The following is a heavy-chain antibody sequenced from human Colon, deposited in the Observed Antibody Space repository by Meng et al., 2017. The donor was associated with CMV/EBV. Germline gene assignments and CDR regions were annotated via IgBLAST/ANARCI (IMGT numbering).Heavy chain of an antibody. D-gene: IGHD1-1*01. CDR1: GFPVSANY. J-gene: IGHJ4*02. CDR3: AREGYFRGFEN. CDR2: IYTGGTTT. V-gene: IGHV3-53*01. Sequence: GESLKISCAASGFPVSANYMAWFRQAPGKGLEWVSIIYTGGTTTLYADSVKGRFSISTDNSKNTLYLQMSSLRDEDTAVYYCAREGYFRGFENWGQGTLVTVSS.